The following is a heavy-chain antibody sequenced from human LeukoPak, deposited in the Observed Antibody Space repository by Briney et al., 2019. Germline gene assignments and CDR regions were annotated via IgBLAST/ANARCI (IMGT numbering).Heavy chain of an antibody. CDR3: ARDGGAAFGASFDY. J-gene: IGHJ4*02. V-gene: IGHV4-61*02. CDR2: IYTSGST. Sequence: SQTLSLTCTVSGGSISSGSYYWSWIRQPAGKGLEWIGRIYTSGSTNYNPSLKSRVTISVDTSKNQFSLKLSSVTAADTAVYYCARDGGAAFGASFDYWGQGTLVTVSS. CDR1: GGSISSGSYY. D-gene: IGHD3-16*01.